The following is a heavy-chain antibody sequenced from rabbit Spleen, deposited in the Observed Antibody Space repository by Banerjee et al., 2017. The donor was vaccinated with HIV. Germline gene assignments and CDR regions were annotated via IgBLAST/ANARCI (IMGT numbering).Heavy chain of an antibody. V-gene: IGHV1S39*01. J-gene: IGHJ3*01. D-gene: IGHD6-1*01. CDR1: GFDFSNYG. CDR3: ARGYNGYAYARRLGL. Sequence: QEQLVESGGGLVQPGGSLKLSCKASGFDFSNYGVSRVRQAPGKGLEWIGYIGTSSGSTWYASWVNGRFTISKTSSTTVTLQMTSLTAADTATYFCARGYNGYAYARRLGLWGQGTLVTVS. CDR2: IGTSSGST.